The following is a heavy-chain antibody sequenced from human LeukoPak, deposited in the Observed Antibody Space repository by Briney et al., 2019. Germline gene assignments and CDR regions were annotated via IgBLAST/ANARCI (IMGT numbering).Heavy chain of an antibody. J-gene: IGHJ6*03. V-gene: IGHV4-34*01. D-gene: IGHD3-3*01. CDR1: GGSFSGYY. CDR2: INHSVST. Sequence: SETLSLTCAVYGGSFSGYYWSWIRQPPGKGLEWIGEINHSVSTNYNPSLKSRVTISVDTSKNQFSLKLSSVTAADTAVYYCASLKRIFGVVITNYYYYMDVWGKGTTVTVSS. CDR3: ASLKRIFGVVITNYYYYMDV.